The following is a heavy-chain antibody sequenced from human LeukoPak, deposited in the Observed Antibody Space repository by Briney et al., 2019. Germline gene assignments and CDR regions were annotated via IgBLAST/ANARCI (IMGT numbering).Heavy chain of an antibody. J-gene: IGHJ4*02. D-gene: IGHD5-12*01. CDR2: IYSSGST. V-gene: IGHV4-4*07. CDR1: GGSISRYF. Sequence: SETLSLTCSVSGGSISRYFWTWIRQPAGKGLEWIGRIYSSGSTSYNPSLKSRLAMSVDTSQNQFSLKLSSVTAADTAVYCCARVSLYSGYDYLDYWGQGTLVTVSA. CDR3: ARVSLYSGYDYLDY.